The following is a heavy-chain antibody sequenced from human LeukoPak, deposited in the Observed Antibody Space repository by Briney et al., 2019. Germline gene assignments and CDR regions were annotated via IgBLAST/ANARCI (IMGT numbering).Heavy chain of an antibody. CDR1: GFIFHNFA. CDR2: ISWNSDII. J-gene: IGHJ6*03. CDR3: VKSGGYYYMHV. Sequence: GRSLRLSCAASGFIFHNFAMHWVRQVPGKGLEWVSTISWNSDIILYADSVKGRFTISRDNDRDALYLEMTSLRPDDTALYYCVKSGGYYYMHVWGKGTTVIVSS. V-gene: IGHV3-9*01. D-gene: IGHD2-15*01.